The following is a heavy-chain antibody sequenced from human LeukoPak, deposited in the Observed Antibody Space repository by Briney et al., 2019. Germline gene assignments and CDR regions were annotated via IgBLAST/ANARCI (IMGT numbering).Heavy chain of an antibody. CDR2: IYYTGST. D-gene: IGHD7-27*01. Sequence: SETLSLTCTVSGGSVSDYYWSWIRQSPGKGLEWFGYIYYTGSTSYNPSLRSRVTMSADTSKNQFSLKLSSVTAADTAVYYCASRKLGNDYWGQGTLVTVSS. J-gene: IGHJ4*02. V-gene: IGHV4-59*02. CDR1: GGSVSDYY. CDR3: ASRKLGNDY.